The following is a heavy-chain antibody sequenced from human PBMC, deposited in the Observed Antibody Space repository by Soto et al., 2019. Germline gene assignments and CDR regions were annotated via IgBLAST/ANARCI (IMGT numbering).Heavy chain of an antibody. CDR1: GFTFSSYA. V-gene: IGHV3-23*01. J-gene: IGHJ6*04. CDR3: ARDKRADMNGMDV. CDR2: ISGSGGST. D-gene: IGHD3-9*01. Sequence: GGSLRLSCAASGFTFSSYAMSWVRQAPGKGPEWVSAISGSGGSTYYADSVKGRFTISRDNSKNTLYLQMNSLRSEDTAVYYCARDKRADMNGMDVWGKGTTVTVSS.